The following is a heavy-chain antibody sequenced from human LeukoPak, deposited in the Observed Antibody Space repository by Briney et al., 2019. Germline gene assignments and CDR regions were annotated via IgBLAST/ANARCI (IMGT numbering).Heavy chain of an antibody. CDR1: GGSISSSNW. CDR3: ARADYDSSGYYYDFANY. D-gene: IGHD3-22*01. J-gene: IGHJ4*02. CDR2: IYHSGST. Sequence: PSETLSLTCAVSGGSISSSNWWSWVRQPPGKGLEWIGEIYHSGSTNYNPFLKSRVTISVDKSKNQFSLKLSSVTAADTAVYYCARADYDSSGYYYDFANYWGQGTLVTVSS. V-gene: IGHV4-4*02.